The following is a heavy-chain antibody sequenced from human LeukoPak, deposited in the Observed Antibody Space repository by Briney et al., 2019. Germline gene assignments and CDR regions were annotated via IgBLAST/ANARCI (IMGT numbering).Heavy chain of an antibody. Sequence: GGSLRLSCAVSGLTVTDNYMSWVRQAPGKGLEWVSVIYPDGSTYHPDSVKGRFTISRDNSKNTLFLQMNTLRADDTAVYHCAITNPVYGDYDYCGQGTLVTVSS. J-gene: IGHJ4*01. D-gene: IGHD4-17*01. CDR2: IYPDGST. V-gene: IGHV3-53*01. CDR3: AITNPVYGDYDY. CDR1: GLTVTDNY.